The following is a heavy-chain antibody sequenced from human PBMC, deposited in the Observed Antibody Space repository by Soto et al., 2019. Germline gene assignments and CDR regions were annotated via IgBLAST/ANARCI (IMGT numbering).Heavy chain of an antibody. J-gene: IGHJ4*02. D-gene: IGHD2-15*01. CDR2: IKSKTDGGTT. CDR1: GFTFSNAW. CDR3: ARERCSGGSCKKRFDY. Sequence: GGSLRLSCAASGFTFSNAWMNWVRQAPGKGLEWVGRIKSKTDGGTTDYAAPVKGRFTISRDDSKNTLYLQMNSLKTEDTAVYYCARERCSGGSCKKRFDYWGQGTLVTVSS. V-gene: IGHV3-15*07.